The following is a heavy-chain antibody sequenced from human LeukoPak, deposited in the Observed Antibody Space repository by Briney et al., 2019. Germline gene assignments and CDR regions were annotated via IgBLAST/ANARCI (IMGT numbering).Heavy chain of an antibody. J-gene: IGHJ4*02. V-gene: IGHV4-4*07. Sequence: PSETLSLTCTVSGGSISSYYWSWLRQPAGKGLEWIGRIYTSGSANYNPSLKSRVTMSVDTSKNQFSLKLSSVTAADTAVYYCARETTVTTRFDYWGQGTLVTVSS. D-gene: IGHD4-17*01. CDR1: GGSISSYY. CDR3: ARETTVTTRFDY. CDR2: IYTSGSA.